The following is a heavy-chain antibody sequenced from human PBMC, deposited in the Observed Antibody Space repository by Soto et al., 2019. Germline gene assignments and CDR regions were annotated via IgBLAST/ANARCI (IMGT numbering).Heavy chain of an antibody. J-gene: IGHJ4*02. D-gene: IGHD3-16*02. CDR1: GGSFSGYY. Sequence: PSETLSLTCAVYGGSFSGYYWSWIRQPPGKGLEWIGEINHSGSTNYNPSLKSRVTISVDTSKNQFSLKLSSVTAADTAVYYCAKTYDYVWGSYRYTRAYYFDYWGQGTQVTVSS. V-gene: IGHV4-34*01. CDR2: INHSGST. CDR3: AKTYDYVWGSYRYTRAYYFDY.